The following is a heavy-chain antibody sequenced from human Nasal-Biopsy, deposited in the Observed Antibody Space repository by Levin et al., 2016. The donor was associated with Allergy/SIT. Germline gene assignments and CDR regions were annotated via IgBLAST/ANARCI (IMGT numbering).Heavy chain of an antibody. V-gene: IGHV3-13*04. CDR3: ARVKDLGSYNYALDV. CDR1: GFTLSNYD. J-gene: IGHJ6*02. D-gene: IGHD5-24*01. CDR2: IGPVGDT. Sequence: GGSLRLSCVGSGFTLSNYDMHWVRQATGSGLEWVSAIGPVGDTSFVDSVKGRFTVSRDEGKNSLHLQMNSLRVGDTAVYYCARVKDLGSYNYALDVWGQGTTVIVSS.